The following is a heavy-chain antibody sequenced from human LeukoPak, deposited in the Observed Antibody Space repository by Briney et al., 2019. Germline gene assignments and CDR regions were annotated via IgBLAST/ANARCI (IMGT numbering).Heavy chain of an antibody. CDR3: ARHLYYDILTGFPALAFDI. CDR2: INTNTGNP. J-gene: IGHJ3*02. V-gene: IGHV7-4-1*02. Sequence: ASVKVSCKASGYTFTSYAMNWVRQAPGQGLEWMGWINTNTGNPTYAQGFTGRFVFSLDTSVSTAYLQISSLKAEDTAVYYCARHLYYDILTGFPALAFDIWGQGTMVTVSS. CDR1: GYTFTSYA. D-gene: IGHD3-9*01.